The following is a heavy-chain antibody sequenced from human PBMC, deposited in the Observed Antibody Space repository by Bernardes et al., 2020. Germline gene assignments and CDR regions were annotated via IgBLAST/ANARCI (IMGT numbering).Heavy chain of an antibody. V-gene: IGHV1-2*02. Sequence: ASVKVSCKASGYTFTGYYMHWVRQAPGQGLEWMGWINPNSGGTNYAQKFQGRVTMTRDTSISTAYMELSRLRSDDTAVYYCAGCDDSSGYYLAYYGYFDLWGRGTLVTVSS. CDR1: GYTFTGYY. J-gene: IGHJ2*01. CDR2: INPNSGGT. D-gene: IGHD3-22*01. CDR3: AGCDDSSGYYLAYYGYFDL.